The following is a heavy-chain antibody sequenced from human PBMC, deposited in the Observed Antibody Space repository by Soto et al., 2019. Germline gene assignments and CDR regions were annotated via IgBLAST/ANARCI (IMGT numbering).Heavy chain of an antibody. D-gene: IGHD2-2*01. CDR3: ARGAPERIHCSSTSCYRVYYYYYYMDV. V-gene: IGHV4-34*01. CDR2: INHSGST. CDR1: GGSFGGYY. J-gene: IGHJ6*03. Sequence: SETLSLTCAVYGGSFGGYYWSWIGQRPGKGLEWIGEINHSGSTNYNPSLKSRVTISVDTSKNQFSLKLSSVTAADTAVYYCARGAPERIHCSSTSCYRVYYYYYYMDVWGKGTTVT.